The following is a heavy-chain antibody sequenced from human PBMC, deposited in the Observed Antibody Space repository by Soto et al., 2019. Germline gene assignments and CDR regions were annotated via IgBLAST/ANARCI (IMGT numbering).Heavy chain of an antibody. D-gene: IGHD2-15*01. Sequence: PSETLTLTCTVSDGSISGGDFYWSWIPQPPGKALEWIGFIYYSGSTYHNPSLKSRVSISVDTSKNQFSLKLSSVAAADTAVYYCARAIVVGVAPPPGNFDSWGQGTLVTVSS. CDR3: ARAIVVGVAPPPGNFDS. J-gene: IGHJ4*02. CDR2: IYYSGST. V-gene: IGHV4-30-4*01. CDR1: DGSISGGDFY.